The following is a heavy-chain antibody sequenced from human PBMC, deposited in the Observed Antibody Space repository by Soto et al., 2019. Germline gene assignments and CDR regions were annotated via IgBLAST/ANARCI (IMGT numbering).Heavy chain of an antibody. J-gene: IGHJ4*02. Sequence: QITLKESGPTLVKPTQTLTLTCTFSGFSLRDYAVGVGWIRQHPGKALEWLSFIYWNDNEYYSPSLRSRLTISKDTSKNQVVLTMTNMDPVDTATYYCAHGSGWLFDYWGQGTLVTVSS. CDR3: AHGSGWLFDY. CDR2: IYWNDNE. CDR1: GFSLRDYAVG. D-gene: IGHD6-19*01. V-gene: IGHV2-5*01.